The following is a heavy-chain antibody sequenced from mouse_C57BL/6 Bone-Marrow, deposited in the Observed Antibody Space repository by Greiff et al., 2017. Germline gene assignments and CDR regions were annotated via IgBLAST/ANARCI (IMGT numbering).Heavy chain of an antibody. D-gene: IGHD2-3*01. Sequence: QVQLQQPGAELVMPGASVKLSCKASGYTFTSYWMHWVKQRPGQGLEWIGEIDPSDSYTNYNQKFKSKSTLTVDKSSSTAYMQLSSLTSEDSAVYYCARRWLLNAMDYWGQGTSVTVSS. V-gene: IGHV1-69*01. J-gene: IGHJ4*01. CDR1: GYTFTSYW. CDR3: ARRWLLNAMDY. CDR2: IDPSDSYT.